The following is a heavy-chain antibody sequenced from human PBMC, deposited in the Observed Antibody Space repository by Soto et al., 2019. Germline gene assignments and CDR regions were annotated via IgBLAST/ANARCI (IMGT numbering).Heavy chain of an antibody. CDR1: GFTFSSYA. D-gene: IGHD3-3*01. J-gene: IGHJ6*02. Sequence: GGSLRLSCAASGFTFSSYAMSWVRQAPGKGLEWASAISGSGGSTYYADSVKGRFTISRDNSKNTLYLQMNSLRAEDTAVYYCAKSGGGDVLRFLEWLLWYYYGMDVWGQGTTVTVSS. V-gene: IGHV3-23*01. CDR2: ISGSGGST. CDR3: AKSGGGDVLRFLEWLLWYYYGMDV.